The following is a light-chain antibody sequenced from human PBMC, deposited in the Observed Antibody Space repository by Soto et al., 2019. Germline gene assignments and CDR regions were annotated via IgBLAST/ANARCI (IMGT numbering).Light chain of an antibody. CDR1: SGHSNYA. J-gene: IGLJ2*01. CDR3: QTWGSGIVV. CDR2: LNSDGSH. V-gene: IGLV4-69*01. Sequence: QSVLTQSPSASASLGASVKLTCTLSSGHSNYAIAWHQQQSEKGPRDLMKLNSDGSHSKGDGIPDRFSGSSSGAERYLTISSRQSEDEADYYCQTWGSGIVVFGGGTKLTVL.